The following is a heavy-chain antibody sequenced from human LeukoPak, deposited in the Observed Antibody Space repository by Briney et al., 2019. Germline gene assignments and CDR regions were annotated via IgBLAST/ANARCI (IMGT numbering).Heavy chain of an antibody. CDR2: IYYSGST. Sequence: PSETLSLTCTVSGGSISSYYWSWIRQPPGKGLEWIGYIYYSGSTNYNPSLKSRVTISVDTSKNQFSLKLSSVTAADTAVYYCARVGRLATGPFDYWGQGTLVTVSS. D-gene: IGHD6-19*01. CDR3: ARVGRLATGPFDY. J-gene: IGHJ4*02. CDR1: GGSISSYY. V-gene: IGHV4-59*01.